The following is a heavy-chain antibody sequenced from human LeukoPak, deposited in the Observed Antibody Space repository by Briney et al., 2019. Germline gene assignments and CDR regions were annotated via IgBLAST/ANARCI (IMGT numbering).Heavy chain of an antibody. D-gene: IGHD5-12*01. CDR2: VSGSGAGT. Sequence: GGSLRLSCAASGFTFSNHAMSWVRQAPGKGLEWVSGVSGSGAGTYYADSVKGRFTVSRDNSKNTLYLQMNSLRAEDTAVYYRAKGELRLGDLYYYGMDVWGQGTTVTVSS. J-gene: IGHJ6*02. CDR3: AKGELRLGDLYYYGMDV. CDR1: GFTFSNHA. V-gene: IGHV3-23*01.